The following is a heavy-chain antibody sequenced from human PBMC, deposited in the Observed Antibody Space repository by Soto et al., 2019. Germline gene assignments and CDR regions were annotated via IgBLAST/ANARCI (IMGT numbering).Heavy chain of an antibody. V-gene: IGHV1-46*01. J-gene: IGHJ5*02. Sequence: ASVKVSCKASGYTFTSYYIHWVRQAPGQGLEWMGIINPLGGSTIYAQMFQGRVTMTRDTSMSTVYMELSSLRSEDTAVYFCARAHLLTDNWFDPWGQGTLVTVSS. CDR2: INPLGGST. CDR1: GYTFTSYY. CDR3: ARAHLLTDNWFDP.